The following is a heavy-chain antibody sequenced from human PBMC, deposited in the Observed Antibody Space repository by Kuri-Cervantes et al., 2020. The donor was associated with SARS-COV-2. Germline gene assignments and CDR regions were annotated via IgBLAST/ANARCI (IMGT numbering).Heavy chain of an antibody. CDR2: IYYSGST. J-gene: IGHJ4*02. D-gene: IGHD6-19*01. Sequence: SCAVSGGSISSGGYSWSWIRQPPGKGLEWIGYIYYSGSTYYNPSLKSRVTISVDTSKNQFSLKLSSVTAADTAVYYCARRGAVAGTVPFFDYWGQGTLVTVSS. CDR1: GGSISSGGYS. CDR3: ARRGAVAGTVPFFDY. V-gene: IGHV4-30-2*03.